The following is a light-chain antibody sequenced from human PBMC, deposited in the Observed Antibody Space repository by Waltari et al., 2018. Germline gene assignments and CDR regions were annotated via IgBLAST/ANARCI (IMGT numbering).Light chain of an antibody. V-gene: IGLV4-69*01. J-gene: IGLJ3*02. CDR1: SGHSSYA. Sequence: QVVLTQSPSASASLGASVKLTCTLSSGHSSYAIACHQQQPEKGPRYLMKLNSDGSHRKGDGIPDRFAGSSSGAERYLIISSLQSEDEGDYYCQAWGTGTKRMFGGGTRLAVL. CDR2: LNSDGSH. CDR3: QAWGTGTKRM.